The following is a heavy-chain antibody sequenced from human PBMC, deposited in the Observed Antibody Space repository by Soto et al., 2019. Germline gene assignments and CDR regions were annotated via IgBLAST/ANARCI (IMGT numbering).Heavy chain of an antibody. CDR2: INPSGGST. D-gene: IGHD3-3*01. CDR3: AREPVGKKKYYDFWSGSLSDYYYYGMDV. CDR1: GYTFTSYY. V-gene: IGHV1-46*01. Sequence: GASVKVSCKASGYTFTSYYMHWVRQAPGQGLEWMGIINPSGGSTSYAQKFQGRVTMTRDTSTSTVYMELSSLRSEDTAVYYCAREPVGKKKYYDFWSGSLSDYYYYGMDVWGQGTTVTVSS. J-gene: IGHJ6*02.